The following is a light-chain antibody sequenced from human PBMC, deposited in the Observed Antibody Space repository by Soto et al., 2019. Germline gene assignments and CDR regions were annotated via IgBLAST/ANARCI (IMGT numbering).Light chain of an antibody. V-gene: IGKV1-5*01. CDR1: QSISSW. CDR3: QQYTNYPWT. CDR2: DVS. J-gene: IGKJ1*01. Sequence: IQMTQAPPTLSASVGDRVTITCRASQSISSWLAWYQQRPGKAPNLLIYDVSSLESGVPSRFSGSGSGTEFTLTISSLQPDDFATYYCQQYTNYPWTFGQGTKVHIK.